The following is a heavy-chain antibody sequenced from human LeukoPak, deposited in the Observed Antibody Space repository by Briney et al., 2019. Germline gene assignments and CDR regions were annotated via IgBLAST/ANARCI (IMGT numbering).Heavy chain of an antibody. V-gene: IGHV4-61*02. CDR2: IYTSGST. Sequence: SQTLSLTCTVSGGSISSGSYYWSWIRQPAGKGLEWIGRIYTSGSTNYNPSLKSRVTISVDTSKNQFSLKLSSVTAADTAVYYCARDLLDYYDSSGYGNWFDPWGQGTLVTVSS. J-gene: IGHJ5*02. D-gene: IGHD3-22*01. CDR3: ARDLLDYYDSSGYGNWFDP. CDR1: GGSISSGSYY.